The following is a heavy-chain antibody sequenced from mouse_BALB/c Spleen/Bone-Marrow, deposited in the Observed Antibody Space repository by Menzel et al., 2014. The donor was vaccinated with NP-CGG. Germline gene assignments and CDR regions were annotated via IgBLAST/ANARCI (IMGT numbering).Heavy chain of an antibody. V-gene: IGHV1-31*01. CDR2: INPYNGAT. Sequence: VQLQQSGPELVEPGASVKISCKASGYSLTGYYMHWVKQSHAKSLEWIGRINPYNGATSYNQNFKDKASLTVDKSSSTAYMELHSLTSEDSAVYYCARKELLITTVVATDAMDYWGQGTSVTVSS. D-gene: IGHD1-1*01. CDR1: GYSLTGYY. J-gene: IGHJ4*01. CDR3: ARKELLITTVVATDAMDY.